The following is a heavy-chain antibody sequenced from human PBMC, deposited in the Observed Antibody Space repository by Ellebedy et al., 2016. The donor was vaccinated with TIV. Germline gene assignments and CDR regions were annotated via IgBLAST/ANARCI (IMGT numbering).Heavy chain of an antibody. Sequence: SETLSLXXAVSGRSFSDYFWSWIRQPPGKGLEWIGDINHGGKTNYNLSLKSRVTMSVDTSKNEFSLTLTSVTAADTAVYFCARDRVPTATTWYFDLWGRGTLVTVSS. V-gene: IGHV4-34*01. J-gene: IGHJ2*01. CDR1: GRSFSDYF. CDR3: ARDRVPTATTWYFDL. D-gene: IGHD1-1*01. CDR2: INHGGKT.